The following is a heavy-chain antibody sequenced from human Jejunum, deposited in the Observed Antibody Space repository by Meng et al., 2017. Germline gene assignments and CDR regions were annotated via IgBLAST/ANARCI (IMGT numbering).Heavy chain of an antibody. J-gene: IGHJ5*02. CDR1: GVSISSNHW. D-gene: IGHD3-16*01. V-gene: IGHV4-4*02. CDR2: MYHGGST. Sequence: QVQLQESAPGLVKPSGTLSLPCAVSGVSISSNHWWSWVRQPPGKGLEWIGEMYHGGSTNYNPSLKSRVNISVDKSKNQFSLKLTSVTAADTGVYYCSNYVWGSPPTGVLSWGQGTLVTVS. CDR3: SNYVWGSPPTGVLS.